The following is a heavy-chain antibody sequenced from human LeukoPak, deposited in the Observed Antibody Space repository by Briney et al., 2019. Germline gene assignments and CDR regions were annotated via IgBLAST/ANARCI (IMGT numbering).Heavy chain of an antibody. D-gene: IGHD3-10*02. CDR3: AELGITMIGGV. V-gene: IGHV3-21*01. Sequence: GGSLRLSCAASGLTFSTNTLNWVRQPPGKGLEWVWSISSSSSYLYYADSVKGRFTISRADAKNSLYLQMNSLRAEDTAVYYCAELGITMIGGVWGKGTTVTISS. CDR2: ISSSSSYL. J-gene: IGHJ6*04. CDR1: GLTFSTNT.